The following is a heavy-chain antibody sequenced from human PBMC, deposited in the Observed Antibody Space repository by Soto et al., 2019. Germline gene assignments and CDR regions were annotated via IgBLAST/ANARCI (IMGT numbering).Heavy chain of an antibody. D-gene: IGHD2-8*02. J-gene: IGHJ4*02. CDR2: MNPNSGNT. Sequence: QVQLVQSGAEVKKPGASVKVSCKASGYTFTNYDINWVRQATGQGLEWLGWMNPNSGNTGFAHNFQGRVTMTRNTSIITAYMEVSSLRSEDTAVYYCARGLSGGHDYWDQGTLVTVSS. CDR1: GYTFTNYD. V-gene: IGHV1-8*01. CDR3: ARGLSGGHDY.